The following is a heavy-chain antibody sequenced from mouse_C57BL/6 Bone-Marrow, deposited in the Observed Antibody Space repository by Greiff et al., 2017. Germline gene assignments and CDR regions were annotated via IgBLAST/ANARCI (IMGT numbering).Heavy chain of an antibody. Sequence: EVQLQQSGAELVRPGASVKLSCTASGFNIKDDYMHWVKQRPEQGLEWIGWIDPENGDTEYASKFQGKATITADTSSNTAYLQLSILTSEDTAAYYCTTDYYGSSYRGYYAMDYWGQGTSVTVSS. J-gene: IGHJ4*01. CDR3: TTDYYGSSYRGYYAMDY. V-gene: IGHV14-4*01. D-gene: IGHD1-1*01. CDR2: IDPENGDT. CDR1: GFNIKDDY.